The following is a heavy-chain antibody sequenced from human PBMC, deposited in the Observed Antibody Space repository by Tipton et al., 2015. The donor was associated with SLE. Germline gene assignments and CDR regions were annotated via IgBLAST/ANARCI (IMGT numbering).Heavy chain of an antibody. CDR2: IYYNGTT. CDR1: GLPISSHY. CDR3: AKGATSAFDI. Sequence: TLSLTCTVFGLPISSHYWSWIRQSPGKGLEWVGCIYYNGTTNYNPSLRSRVTISVDTSKSQFSLKLSSVTTADTAVYFCAKGATSAFDIWGQGTSVIVSS. V-gene: IGHV4-59*11. J-gene: IGHJ3*02. D-gene: IGHD3-16*01.